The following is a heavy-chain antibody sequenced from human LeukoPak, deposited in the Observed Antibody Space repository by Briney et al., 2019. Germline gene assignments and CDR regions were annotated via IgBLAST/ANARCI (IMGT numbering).Heavy chain of an antibody. Sequence: PSETLSLTCTVSGGSISSYYWSWIRQPPGKGLEWIGYIYYSGSTNYNPSLKSRVTISVDTSKNQFSLKLSSVTAADTAVYYCAREKYYYGSSGYLGDAFDIWGQGTMVTVSS. CDR3: AREKYYYGSSGYLGDAFDI. CDR2: IYYSGST. J-gene: IGHJ3*02. CDR1: GGSISSYY. D-gene: IGHD3-22*01. V-gene: IGHV4-59*12.